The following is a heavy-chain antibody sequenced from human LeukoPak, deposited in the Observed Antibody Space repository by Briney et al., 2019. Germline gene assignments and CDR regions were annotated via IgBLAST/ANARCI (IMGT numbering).Heavy chain of an antibody. CDR1: GFTVSNNY. Sequence: PGGSLRLSSAASGFTVSNNYMSWLRQPPGTGLEWVSIIFSADRTYFADSVKGRFSISRDNSKNTLYLQMNSLRAEDTAVYYCARVGNYYDFDYWGQGTLVTVSS. CDR3: ARVGNYYDFDY. CDR2: IFSADRT. J-gene: IGHJ4*02. V-gene: IGHV3-53*01. D-gene: IGHD1-26*01.